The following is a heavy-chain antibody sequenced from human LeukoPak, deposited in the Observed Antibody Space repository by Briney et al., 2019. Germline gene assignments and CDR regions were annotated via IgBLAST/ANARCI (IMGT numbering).Heavy chain of an antibody. D-gene: IGHD5-24*01. V-gene: IGHV1-69*13. J-gene: IGHJ4*02. Sequence: SVKVSCKASGYTFTSYGISWVRQAPGQGLEWMGGIIPIFGTANYAQKFQGRVTITADESTSTAYMELSSLRSEDTAVYYCARDRDPVGDGYNCNYWGQGTLVTVSS. CDR1: GYTFTSYG. CDR3: ARDRDPVGDGYNCNY. CDR2: IIPIFGTA.